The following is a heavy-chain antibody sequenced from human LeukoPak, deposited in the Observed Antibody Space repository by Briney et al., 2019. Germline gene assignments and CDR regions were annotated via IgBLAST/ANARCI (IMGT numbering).Heavy chain of an antibody. CDR1: GLTVSSNC. CDR3: AGRVTGYSSGYVY. J-gene: IGHJ4*02. D-gene: IGHD5-18*01. Sequence: PGGSLRLSCGASGLTVSSNCMTWVRQAPGKGLEWVSVIYSDGSTYYSDSVKGRFTISRDNSKNTLYLQMNSLRAEDTAVYYCAGRVTGYSSGYVYWGQGTLVTVSS. CDR2: IYSDGST. V-gene: IGHV3-53*01.